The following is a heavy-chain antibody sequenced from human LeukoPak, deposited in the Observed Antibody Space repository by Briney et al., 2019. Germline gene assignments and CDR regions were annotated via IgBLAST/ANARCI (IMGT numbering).Heavy chain of an antibody. V-gene: IGHV3-23*01. J-gene: IGHJ4*02. D-gene: IGHD3-22*01. Sequence: PGQSLRLSCAASGFTFSSYAMSWVRQAPGKGLEWVSSITGSGGTTHHADSVKGRFTISRDNSKNTLFLQMNSLRVEDTALYYCARAYGSSGYYQLPIDYWGQGTLVTVSS. CDR2: ITGSGGTT. CDR3: ARAYGSSGYYQLPIDY. CDR1: GFTFSSYA.